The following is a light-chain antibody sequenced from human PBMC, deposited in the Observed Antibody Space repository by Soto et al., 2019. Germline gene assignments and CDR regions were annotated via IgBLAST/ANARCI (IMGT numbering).Light chain of an antibody. CDR2: GAS. CDR3: QQYGTSPPYT. Sequence: ETVWPRSIATLSFSPGERAALSCRARQSVSYNYLAWYQQKPGQAPRLLIYGASFRATGIPDRFSGSGSGTDFTLTITRLEPEDLAVYYCQQYGTSPPYTFGQGTRLEIK. J-gene: IGKJ5*01. CDR1: QSVSYNY. V-gene: IGKV3-20*01.